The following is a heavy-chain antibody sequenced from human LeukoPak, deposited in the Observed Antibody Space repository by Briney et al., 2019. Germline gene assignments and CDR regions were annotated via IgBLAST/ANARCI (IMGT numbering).Heavy chain of an antibody. V-gene: IGHV3-13*01. D-gene: IGHD3-10*01. CDR3: ARGGIRGVTWNWLDP. CDR1: GFTFSSYD. CDR2: VAGAGDT. Sequence: GGSLRLSCAASGFTFSSYDMHWVRQATGRGLEWVSGVAGAGDTYYADSVKGRFTISRENGKNFLYLQMNSLRAGDTAVYYCARGGIRGVTWNWLDPWGQGTLVTVSS. J-gene: IGHJ5*02.